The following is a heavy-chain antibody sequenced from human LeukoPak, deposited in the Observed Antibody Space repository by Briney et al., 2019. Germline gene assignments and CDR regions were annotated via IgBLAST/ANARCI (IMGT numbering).Heavy chain of an antibody. CDR2: IKQDGSEK. CDR3: ASLPQVVPAAPYGMDV. Sequence: PGGSLRLSCAASGFTFSSYWMSWVRQAPGKGLGWVANIKQDGSEKYYVDSVKGRFTISRDNAKNSLYLQMNSLRAEDTAVYYCASLPQVVPAAPYGMDVWGQGTTVTVSS. J-gene: IGHJ6*02. V-gene: IGHV3-7*01. CDR1: GFTFSSYW. D-gene: IGHD2-2*01.